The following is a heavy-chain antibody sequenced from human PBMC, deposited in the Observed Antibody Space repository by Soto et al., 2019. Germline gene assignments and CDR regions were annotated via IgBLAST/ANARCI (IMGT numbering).Heavy chain of an antibody. J-gene: IGHJ6*02. CDR1: GFTFSTYA. D-gene: IGHD2-15*01. CDR2: ISYDGNNK. V-gene: IGHV3-30-3*01. CDR3: ARVRAYCSGCTFLILSFSLCAVAV. Sequence: GGYLRLSCAASGFTFSTYAKQRVRQAPGKGLERVAVISYDGNNKYYSDSVKGRFNISRDNSKNTLYLQMHGLRAEDAAVYYFARVRAYCSGCTFLILSFSLCAVAVWAQGT.